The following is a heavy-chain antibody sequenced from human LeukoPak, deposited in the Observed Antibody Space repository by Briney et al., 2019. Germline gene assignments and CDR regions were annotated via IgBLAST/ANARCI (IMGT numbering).Heavy chain of an antibody. CDR3: TTYISGHY. V-gene: IGHV3-73*01. Sequence: SGGSLRLSCATSGFIFSGSDIHRVRQASGRGLEWVGRIRTKLRNYATAYAASVKGRFTISRDDSGDTAYLQMNSLKTEDTAVYYCTTYISGHYWGQGTLVTVSS. CDR2: IRTKLRNYAT. D-gene: IGHD1-20*01. CDR1: GFIFSGSD. J-gene: IGHJ4*02.